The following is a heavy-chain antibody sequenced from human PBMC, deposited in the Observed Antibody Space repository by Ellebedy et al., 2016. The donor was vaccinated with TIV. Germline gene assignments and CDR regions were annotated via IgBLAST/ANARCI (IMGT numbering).Heavy chain of an antibody. Sequence: SETLSLTCTVSGGSISSGDYYWSWIRQPPGKGLEWIGYIYYSGSTYYNPSLKGRVTISVDTSKNQFSLKLSSVTAADTAVYYCARDGVAAAGIGGWFDPWGQGTLVTVSS. V-gene: IGHV4-30-4*01. CDR1: GGSISSGDYY. D-gene: IGHD6-13*01. CDR2: IYYSGST. J-gene: IGHJ5*02. CDR3: ARDGVAAAGIGGWFDP.